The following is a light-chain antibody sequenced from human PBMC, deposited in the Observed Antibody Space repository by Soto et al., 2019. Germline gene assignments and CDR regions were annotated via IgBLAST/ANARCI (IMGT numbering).Light chain of an antibody. J-gene: IGLJ3*02. V-gene: IGLV3-27*01. CDR2: KDS. CDR3: YSAADNNLGV. Sequence: SYELTQPSSVSVSPGQTARITCSGDVLAKKYARWFQQKPGQAPVLVIYKDSERPSGIPERFSGSSSGTTVTLTISGAQVEDEADYDCYSAADNNLGVFGGGTKLTGL. CDR1: VLAKKY.